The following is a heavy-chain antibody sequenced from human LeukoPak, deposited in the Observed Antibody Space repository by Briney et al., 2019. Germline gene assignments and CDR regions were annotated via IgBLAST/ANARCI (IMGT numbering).Heavy chain of an antibody. CDR2: IYYSGNT. V-gene: IGHV4-59*01. CDR3: ARAALGYCSGGTCYSSWYFDL. D-gene: IGHD2-15*01. Sequence: SETLSLTCTVSGGSMNSYYWTWIRQPPGKGPEWIGYIYYSGNTDYNPSLKSRVTMSVDTSKSQFSLKLSSVTAADTAVYYCARAALGYCSGGTCYSSWYFDLWGRGTLVTVSS. J-gene: IGHJ2*01. CDR1: GGSMNSYY.